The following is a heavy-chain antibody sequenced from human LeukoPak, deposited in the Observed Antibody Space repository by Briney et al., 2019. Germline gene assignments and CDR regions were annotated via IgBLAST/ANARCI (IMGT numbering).Heavy chain of an antibody. CDR1: GASVSSDGFW. J-gene: IGHJ1*01. CDR3: ARIGGVFHH. Sequence: PSETLFVTCAVSGASVSSDGFWWNWVRQPPGKGLEWIGQIGYSGTTNYKPSLKSRLTISTDASKNHFSLRLTSVTPADTAVYYCARIGGVFHHWGQGTLVTVSS. D-gene: IGHD3-10*01. V-gene: IGHV4-61*03. CDR2: IGYSGTT.